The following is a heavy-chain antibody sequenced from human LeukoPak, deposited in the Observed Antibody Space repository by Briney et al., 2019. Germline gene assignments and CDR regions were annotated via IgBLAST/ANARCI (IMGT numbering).Heavy chain of an antibody. D-gene: IGHD3-22*01. J-gene: IGHJ4*02. CDR1: GFTFSSYG. CDR3: ARAAYDNSGYLTL. V-gene: IGHV3-33*08. CDR2: IWYDGTNK. Sequence: GGSLRLSCAASGFTFSSYGMHWVRQAPGKGLEWVAVIWYDGTNKYYADSVKGRFTISRDSSRNTLYLQMNSPRAEDTAVYYCARAAYDNSGYLTLWGQGTLVTVSS.